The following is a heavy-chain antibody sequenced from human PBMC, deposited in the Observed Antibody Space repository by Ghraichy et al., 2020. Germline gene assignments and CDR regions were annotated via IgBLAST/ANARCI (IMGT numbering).Heavy chain of an antibody. D-gene: IGHD1-1*01. J-gene: IGHJ4*02. V-gene: IGHV3-48*04. CDR1: GFTFSSYS. CDR3: ATGHWNDGRDY. Sequence: GGSLRLSCAASGFTFSSYSLNWVRQAPGRGLEWVSYISNSGSAIYYAESVKGRFTISRDNAKNSLYLQMNSLRAEDTAVYYCATGHWNDGRDYWGQGTLVTVSS. CDR2: ISNSGSAI.